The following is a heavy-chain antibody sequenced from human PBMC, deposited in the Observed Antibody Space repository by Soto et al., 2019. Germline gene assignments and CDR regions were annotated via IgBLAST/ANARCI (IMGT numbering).Heavy chain of an antibody. D-gene: IGHD3-16*01. J-gene: IGHJ4*02. CDR2: INHSGST. CDR1: GGSFSGYY. Sequence: QVQLQQWGARLLKPSETLSLTCAVYGGSFSGYYWSWIRQPPGKGLEWIGEINHSGSTNYNPSLKSRVPISVDTSENQFSLKVSSVTAAATAVYYCARGLGRLWGQGTLVTVSS. CDR3: ARGLGRL. V-gene: IGHV4-34*01.